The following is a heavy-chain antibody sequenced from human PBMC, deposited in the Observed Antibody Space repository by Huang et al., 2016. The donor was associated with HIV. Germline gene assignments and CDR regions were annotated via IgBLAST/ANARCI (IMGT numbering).Heavy chain of an antibody. CDR3: ARDPRIQSWLNFFDY. CDR1: GFSISSYW. V-gene: IGHV3-74*01. CDR2: INSDWSST. J-gene: IGHJ4*02. Sequence: EVQLVESGGGLVQPGGSLRLSCAASGFSISSYWMHWVRQAPGKGLVWVQRINSDWSSTSYADSVKGRCTISRDNAKNTLYLQMNSLRAEDTAVYYCARDPRIQSWLNFFDYWGQGTLVSVSS. D-gene: IGHD3-22*01.